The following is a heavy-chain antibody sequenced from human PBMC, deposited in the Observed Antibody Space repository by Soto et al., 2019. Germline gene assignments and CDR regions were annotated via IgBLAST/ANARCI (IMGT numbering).Heavy chain of an antibody. CDR1: GFTFNHYG. V-gene: IGHV3-33*01. J-gene: IGHJ5*02. Sequence: QVQLVESGGGVVQPGTSLRLSCAASGFTFNHYGMQWVRQAPGKGLEWVAEIWYDGSKEYYADSVKGRFTISRDNSRNTVYLQMNSLRVEDTAVYFCGRDTDTSGQYSRCDPWGQGTLVTVSS. CDR3: GRDTDTSGQYSRCDP. D-gene: IGHD3-22*01. CDR2: IWYDGSKE.